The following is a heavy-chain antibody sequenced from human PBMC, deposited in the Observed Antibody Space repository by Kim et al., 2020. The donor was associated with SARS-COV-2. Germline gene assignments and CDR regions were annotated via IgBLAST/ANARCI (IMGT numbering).Heavy chain of an antibody. J-gene: IGHJ6*04. CDR3: AREVIGGSDHIPDV. D-gene: IGHD1-26*01. Sequence: VIWYSECNKYNADSVKGRFTIARVNSKTTVYLQMNSLRAEDTAVYYCAREVIGGSDHIPDVWGKGTTVTVSS. CDR2: IWYSECNK. V-gene: IGHV3-33*01.